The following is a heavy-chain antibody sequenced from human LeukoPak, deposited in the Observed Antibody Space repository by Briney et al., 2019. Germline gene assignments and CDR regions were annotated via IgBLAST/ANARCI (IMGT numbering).Heavy chain of an antibody. CDR3: ARVDYYDSSGYYWPPIDY. CDR2: ISAYNGNT. D-gene: IGHD3-22*01. Sequence: ASVKVSCKASGYTFTNYGISWVRQAPGQGLEWMGWISAYNGNTNYAQKLQGRVTMTTDTSTSTAYMELRSLRSDDTAVYYCARVDYYDSSGYYWPPIDYWGQGTLVTVSS. J-gene: IGHJ4*02. CDR1: GYTFTNYG. V-gene: IGHV1-18*01.